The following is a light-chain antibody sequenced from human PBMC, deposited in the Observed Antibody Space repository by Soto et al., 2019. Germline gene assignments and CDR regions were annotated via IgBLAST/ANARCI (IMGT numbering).Light chain of an antibody. CDR1: SSNIGAGYD. CDR3: QSYDSSLSGYV. CDR2: GNT. V-gene: IGLV1-40*01. J-gene: IGLJ1*01. Sequence: QLVLTQPPSVSGAPGQRVTISCTGSSSNIGAGYDVGWYQQLPGTAPKFLIYGNTDRPSGVPDRFSGSKSGTSASLAITGLQAEDEADYYCQSYDSSLSGYVFGTGTKLTVL.